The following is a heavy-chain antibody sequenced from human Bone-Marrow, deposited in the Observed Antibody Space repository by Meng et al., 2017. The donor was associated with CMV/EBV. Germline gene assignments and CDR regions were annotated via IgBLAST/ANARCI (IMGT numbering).Heavy chain of an antibody. V-gene: IGHV3-48*03. CDR2: ISSSGSTI. Sequence: GGSLRLSCAASGFTFSSYEMNWVRQAPGKGLEWVSYISSSGSTIYYADSVKGRFTISRDNAKNSLYLQMNSLRAEDTAVYYCAREVVDPFYFDYWGQGKLVNVAS. J-gene: IGHJ4*02. CDR1: GFTFSSYE. CDR3: AREVVDPFYFDY. D-gene: IGHD2-15*01.